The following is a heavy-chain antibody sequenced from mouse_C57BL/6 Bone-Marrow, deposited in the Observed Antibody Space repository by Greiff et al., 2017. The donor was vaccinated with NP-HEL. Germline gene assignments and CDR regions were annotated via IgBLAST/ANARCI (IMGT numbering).Heavy chain of an antibody. J-gene: IGHJ4*01. D-gene: IGHD4-1*01. V-gene: IGHV2-2*01. Sequence: QVQLKESGPGLVQPSQSLSITCTVSGFSLTSYGVHWVRQSPGKGLEWLGVIWSGGSTDYNAAFISRLSISKDNSKSQVFFKMNSLQADDTAIYDCARNSPSGTHDAMDYWGQGTSVTVSS. CDR3: ARNSPSGTHDAMDY. CDR1: GFSLTSYG. CDR2: IWSGGST.